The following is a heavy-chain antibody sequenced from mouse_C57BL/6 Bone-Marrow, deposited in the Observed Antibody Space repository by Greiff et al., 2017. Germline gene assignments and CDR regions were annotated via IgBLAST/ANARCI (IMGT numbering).Heavy chain of an antibody. Sequence: EVKLMESGEGLVKPGGSLKLSCAASGFTFSSYAMSWVRQTPEKRLEWVAYISSGGDYIYYADTVEGRFTISRDNARNTLYLQMSSLKSEDTAMYYCTRVLLGFDYWGQGTTLTVSS. CDR1: GFTFSSYA. CDR3: TRVLLGFDY. CDR2: ISSGGDYI. J-gene: IGHJ2*01. V-gene: IGHV5-9-1*02. D-gene: IGHD4-1*01.